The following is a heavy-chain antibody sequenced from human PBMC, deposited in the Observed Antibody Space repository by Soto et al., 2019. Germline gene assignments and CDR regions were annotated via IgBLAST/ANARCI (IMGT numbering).Heavy chain of an antibody. V-gene: IGHV3-30-3*01. J-gene: IGHJ2*01. D-gene: IGHD3-3*01. CDR2: ISYDGSNK. CDR1: GFTFSSYA. CDR3: ARSLWSDHSNRGYFDL. Sequence: QVQQVESGGGVVQPGRSLRLSCAASGFTFSSYAMHWVRQAPGKGLEWVAVISYDGSNKYYADSVKGRFTISRDNCKNTLHLPRNRQRAHDSSVSYCARSLWSDHSNRGYFDLWGRGTLVTVSS.